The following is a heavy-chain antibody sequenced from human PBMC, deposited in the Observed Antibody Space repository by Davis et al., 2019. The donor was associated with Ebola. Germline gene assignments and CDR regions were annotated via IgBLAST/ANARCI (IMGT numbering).Heavy chain of an antibody. D-gene: IGHD2-2*01. V-gene: IGHV1-8*01. CDR2: MNPNSGNT. J-gene: IGHJ2*01. CDR3: ASTRYCSSTSCQFRYFDL. CDR1: GYTFTSYD. Sequence: ASVKVSCKASGYTFTSYDINWVRQATGQGLEWMGWMNPNSGNTGYSQKFQGRVTITRDTSASTAYMELSSLRSEDTAVYYCASTRYCSSTSCQFRYFDLWGRGTLVTVSS.